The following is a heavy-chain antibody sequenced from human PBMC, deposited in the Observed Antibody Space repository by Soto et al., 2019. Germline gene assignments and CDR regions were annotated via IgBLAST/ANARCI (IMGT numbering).Heavy chain of an antibody. V-gene: IGHV3-30*18. CDR1: GFTFSSFA. CDR3: GKDKYYYGSGNYYNPLDY. D-gene: IGHD3-10*01. J-gene: IGHJ4*02. Sequence: PGGSLRLSCAASGFTFSSFAMHRVRQAPGKGLEWVAVISDDGNNKYYADSVKGRFTISRDNSKNTLYLQMNSLRAEDTAVYYCGKDKYYYGSGNYYNPLDYWGQGTLVTVSS. CDR2: ISDDGNNK.